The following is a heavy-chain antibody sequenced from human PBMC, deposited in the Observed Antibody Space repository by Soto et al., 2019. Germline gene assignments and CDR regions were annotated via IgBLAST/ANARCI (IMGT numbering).Heavy chain of an antibody. J-gene: IGHJ4*02. Sequence: EVQLVESGGGLVQPGGSLRLSCAASGLTVSTNPMSWVRQAPGKGLEWVSVIYSGGGKHYADSVKGRFTISRDKSKNTVYLQMNNLRAEDTAVYYCARDGSGYWGQGTLVTVSS. V-gene: IGHV3-66*01. CDR2: IYSGGGK. CDR3: ARDGSGY. CDR1: GLTVSTNP.